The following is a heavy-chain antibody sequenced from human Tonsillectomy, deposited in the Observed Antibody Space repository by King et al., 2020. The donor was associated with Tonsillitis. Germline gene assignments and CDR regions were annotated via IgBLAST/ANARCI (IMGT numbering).Heavy chain of an antibody. CDR1: GFTFSRYG. CDR3: AKEIKQVAGDWYFDH. CDR2: IGNDGSVT. J-gene: IGHJ2*01. D-gene: IGHD6-19*01. Sequence: VQLVESGGGVVQPGRSLRLSCAASGFTFSRYGMHWVRQSPGEGLEWVAVIGNDGSVTYYADSVKGRFTLSRDNSENTLYMQMNSLRVEDTAVYYCAKEIKQVAGDWYFDHWGRGTLVIVSS. V-gene: IGHV3-30*18.